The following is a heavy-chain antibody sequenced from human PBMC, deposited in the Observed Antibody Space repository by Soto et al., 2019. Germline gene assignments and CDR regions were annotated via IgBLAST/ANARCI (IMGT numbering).Heavy chain of an antibody. CDR3: ARQIYDSDTGPNFQYYFDS. CDR1: GYSFAGYW. CDR2: IDPSDSQT. J-gene: IGHJ4*02. V-gene: IGHV5-10-1*01. Sequence: GESLKISCKGSGYSFAGYWITWVRQKPGKGLEWMGRIDPSDSQTYYSPSFRGRVTISATKSITTVFLQWSSLRASDTAMYYCARQIYDSDTGPNFQYYFDSWGQGTPVTVSS. D-gene: IGHD3-22*01.